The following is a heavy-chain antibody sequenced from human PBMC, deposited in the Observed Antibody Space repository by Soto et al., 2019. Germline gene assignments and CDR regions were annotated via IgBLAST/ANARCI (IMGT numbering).Heavy chain of an antibody. Sequence: PGGSLRLSCAASGFTFSSYAMSWVRQAPGKGLEWVSSISGGGGSAYYADSVKGRFTIPRDNSKNTLYLQMNSLRVEDTAVYYCAKDPSRSTTNRNFDYWGQGTLVTVSS. CDR2: ISGGGGSA. CDR1: GFTFSSYA. J-gene: IGHJ4*02. CDR3: AKDPSRSTTNRNFDY. D-gene: IGHD2-2*01. V-gene: IGHV3-23*01.